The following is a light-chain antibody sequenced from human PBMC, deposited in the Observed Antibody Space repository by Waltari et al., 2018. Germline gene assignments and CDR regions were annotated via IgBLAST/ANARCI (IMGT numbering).Light chain of an antibody. Sequence: DIQMTQSPSSLSASVGDRVTITCRASQSISTYLSWYQQKPGKAPNLLIYGASNLQSGVPSRFSGRGSGTDVTLTISSLQPEDFANYYCQQSDSLPWTFGQGTKVEIK. CDR3: QQSDSLPWT. CDR2: GAS. J-gene: IGKJ1*01. CDR1: QSISTY. V-gene: IGKV1-39*01.